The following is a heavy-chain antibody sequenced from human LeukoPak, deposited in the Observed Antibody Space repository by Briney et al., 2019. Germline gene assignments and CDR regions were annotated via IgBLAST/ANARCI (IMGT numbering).Heavy chain of an antibody. V-gene: IGHV3-23*01. CDR1: GFTFSSYG. Sequence: PGGSLRLSCAASGFTFSSYGMSWVRQAPGKGLEWVSAISGGGGSTYYADSVKGRFTISRDNSKNTLYLQMNSLRAEDTAVYYCAKDQYYYGSGSSSPFDYWGQGTLVTVSS. CDR3: AKDQYYYGSGSSSPFDY. J-gene: IGHJ4*02. D-gene: IGHD3-10*01. CDR2: ISGGGGST.